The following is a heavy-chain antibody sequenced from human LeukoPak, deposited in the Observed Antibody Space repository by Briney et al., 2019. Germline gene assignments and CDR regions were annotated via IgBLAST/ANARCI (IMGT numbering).Heavy chain of an antibody. CDR2: IVVGSDNT. V-gene: IGHV1-58*01. Sequence: GASVKVSCKASGFTFTSSAVQWVRQARGQRLEWIGWIVVGSDNTNYAQKFQERVTITRDMSTSTAYMELSSLRSEDTAVYYCAAYDFWSGYDWDYWGQGTLVTVSS. CDR1: GFTFTSSA. CDR3: AAYDFWSGYDWDY. D-gene: IGHD3-3*01. J-gene: IGHJ4*02.